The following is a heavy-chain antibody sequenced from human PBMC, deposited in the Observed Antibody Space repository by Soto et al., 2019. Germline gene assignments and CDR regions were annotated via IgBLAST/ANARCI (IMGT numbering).Heavy chain of an antibody. Sequence: SVNVSCKASGGTFSSYAISWVRQAPGQGLEWMGGIIPIFGTANYAQKFQGRVTITADESTSTAYMELSSLRSEDTAVYYCAVVVVPAWGWFDPWGQGTLVTVSS. J-gene: IGHJ5*02. V-gene: IGHV1-69*13. CDR2: IIPIFGTA. CDR1: GGTFSSYA. CDR3: AVVVVPAWGWFDP. D-gene: IGHD2-2*01.